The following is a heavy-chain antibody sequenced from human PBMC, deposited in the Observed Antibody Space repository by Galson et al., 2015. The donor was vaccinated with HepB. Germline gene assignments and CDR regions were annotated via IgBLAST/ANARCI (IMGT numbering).Heavy chain of an antibody. D-gene: IGHD3-3*01. CDR3: TTWAYHYTSDTIWWD. Sequence: SLRLSCAASGFTFSNAWMNWVRQAPGKGLEWVGRIKSKTRGGSTDYAAPVRGRFTISRDDSETTLYLQMNSLKNEDTDVYYCTTWAYHYTSDTIWWDWGQGPLVTVSS. CDR1: GFTFSNAW. CDR2: IKSKTRGGST. J-gene: IGHJ4*02. V-gene: IGHV3-15*07.